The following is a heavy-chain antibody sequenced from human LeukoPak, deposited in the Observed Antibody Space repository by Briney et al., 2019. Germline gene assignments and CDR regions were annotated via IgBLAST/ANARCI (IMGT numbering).Heavy chain of an antibody. CDR3: ARVVGSSWYRNYFDY. CDR2: IKQDGCET. J-gene: IGHJ4*02. Sequence: PGGSLRLSRAASGFSFSSYAMSWVRQAPGKGLEWVATIKQDGCETYYVDSVKGRFTIPRDNAKNTLYLQMNSLRAEDTAVYYCARVVGSSWYRNYFDYWGQGTLVGVSS. CDR1: GFSFSSYA. D-gene: IGHD6-13*01. V-gene: IGHV3-7*03.